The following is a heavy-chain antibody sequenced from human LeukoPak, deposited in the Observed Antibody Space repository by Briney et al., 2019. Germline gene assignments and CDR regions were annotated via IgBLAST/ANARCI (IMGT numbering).Heavy chain of an antibody. CDR1: GFTFDDYT. Sequence: GGSLRLSCAASGFTFDDYTMHWVRQAPGKGLEWVSLISWDGGSTYYADSVKGRFTISRDNSKNSLYLQMNSLRTEDTALYYCAKAREGYSSGWYFDYRGQGTLVTVSS. J-gene: IGHJ4*02. CDR3: AKAREGYSSGWYFDY. V-gene: IGHV3-43*01. D-gene: IGHD6-19*01. CDR2: ISWDGGST.